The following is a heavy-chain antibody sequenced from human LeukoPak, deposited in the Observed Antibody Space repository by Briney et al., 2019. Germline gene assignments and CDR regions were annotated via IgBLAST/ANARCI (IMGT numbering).Heavy chain of an antibody. CDR1: GYTLTELS. Sequence: ASVNVSCKVSGYTLTELSMHWVRQAPGKGLEWMGGFDPEDGETIYAQKFQGRVTMTEDTSTDTAYMELSSLRSEDTAVYYCASSRATAAAGTLDYWGQGTLVTVSS. V-gene: IGHV1-24*01. CDR3: ASSRATAAAGTLDY. J-gene: IGHJ4*02. CDR2: FDPEDGET. D-gene: IGHD6-13*01.